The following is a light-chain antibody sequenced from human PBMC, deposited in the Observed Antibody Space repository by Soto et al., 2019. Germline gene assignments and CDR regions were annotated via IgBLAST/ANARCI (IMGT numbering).Light chain of an antibody. CDR1: SSDIGGSDY. Sequence: QSALTQAASVSGSPGQSITISCTGTSSDIGGSDYVSWYQQHPGKAPKAIIYEVSDRPSGVSDRFSGSKSGNTASLTISGLQAEDEADYYCSSYVTSGTLVFGGGTKLTVL. J-gene: IGLJ3*02. V-gene: IGLV2-14*01. CDR2: EVS. CDR3: SSYVTSGTLV.